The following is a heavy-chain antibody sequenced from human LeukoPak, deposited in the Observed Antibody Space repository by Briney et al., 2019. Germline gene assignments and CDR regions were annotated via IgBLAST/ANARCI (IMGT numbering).Heavy chain of an antibody. CDR3: ARDVFAGWYYQ. D-gene: IGHD2-2*01. CDR2: IYYSGTT. CDR1: GGSISSYY. V-gene: IGHV4-59*12. J-gene: IGHJ4*02. Sequence: SETLSLTCTVSGGSISSYYWSWIRQPPGKGLEWIGYIYYSGTTNYNPSLKSRVTISVDTSRNQFSLELSSVTAADTAVYYCARDVFAGWYYQWGQGTLVTVSS.